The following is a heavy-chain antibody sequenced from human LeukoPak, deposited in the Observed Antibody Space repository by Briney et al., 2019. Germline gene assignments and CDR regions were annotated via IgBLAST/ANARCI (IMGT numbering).Heavy chain of an antibody. CDR1: GYSFTSYW. Sequence: GESLKISCKGSGYSFTSYWIGWVRQMPGKGLEWMGIIYPGDSDTRYSPSFQGLVTISADKSISTAYLQWSSLKASDTAMYYCARLVEAAGQAFDIWGQGTMVTVSS. CDR3: ARLVEAAGQAFDI. D-gene: IGHD6-13*01. CDR2: IYPGDSDT. V-gene: IGHV5-51*01. J-gene: IGHJ3*02.